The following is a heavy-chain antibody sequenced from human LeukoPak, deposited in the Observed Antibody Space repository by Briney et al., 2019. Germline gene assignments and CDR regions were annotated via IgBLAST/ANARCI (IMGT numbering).Heavy chain of an antibody. Sequence: SGTLSLTCAVSGGSISSSNYYWGWIRQPPGKGLEWIGSIYYSGSTYYNPSLKSRVTMSVDTSKNQFSLKLSSVTAADTAVYYCARLSGGIIDYWGQGTLVTVSS. CDR1: GGSISSSNYY. CDR2: IYYSGST. V-gene: IGHV4-39*07. D-gene: IGHD2-15*01. CDR3: ARLSGGIIDY. J-gene: IGHJ4*02.